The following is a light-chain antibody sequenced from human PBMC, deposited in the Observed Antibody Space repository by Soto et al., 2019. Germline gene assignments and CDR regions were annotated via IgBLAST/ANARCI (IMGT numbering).Light chain of an antibody. J-gene: IGLJ2*01. V-gene: IGLV2-11*01. CDR3: CSYAGSNTFA. CDR1: SSDVGAYNY. Sequence: QSVLTQPRSVSGSPGQSVTISCTGTSSDVGAYNYVSWYQQHPGNAPKLIIYDVNKCPSGVPDRFSASKSGNTASLTISGLQAEDEADYYCCSYAGSNTFAFGGGTKLTVL. CDR2: DVN.